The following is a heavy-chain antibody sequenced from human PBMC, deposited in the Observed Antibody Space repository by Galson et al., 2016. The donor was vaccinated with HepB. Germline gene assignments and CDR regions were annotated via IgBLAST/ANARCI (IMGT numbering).Heavy chain of an antibody. Sequence: SVKVSCKASGYTFTSYDINWVRQATGQGLEWMGWMDPNSGNTDYAQKFQGRVTMTRDTSISTAYMELSSLRSEDTAVYYCARVSLPSPDCSGDSCYFYHWGQGTLVTVSS. CDR3: ARVSLPSPDCSGDSCYFYH. CDR2: MDPNSGNT. J-gene: IGHJ4*02. CDR1: GYTFTSYD. D-gene: IGHD2-15*01. V-gene: IGHV1-8*01.